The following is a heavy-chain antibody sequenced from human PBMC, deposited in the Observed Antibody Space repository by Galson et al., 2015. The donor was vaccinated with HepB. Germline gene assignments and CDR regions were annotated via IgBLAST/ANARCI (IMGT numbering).Heavy chain of an antibody. CDR2: IIPILGIA. V-gene: IGHV1-69*02. Sequence: SVKVSCKASGGTFSSYTISWVRQAPGQGLEWMGRIIPILGIANYAQKFQGRVTITADKSTSTAYMELSSLRSEDTAVYYCARNSAAGVYYFDYWGQGTLVTVSS. CDR3: ARNSAAGVYYFDY. D-gene: IGHD6-13*01. J-gene: IGHJ4*02. CDR1: GGTFSSYT.